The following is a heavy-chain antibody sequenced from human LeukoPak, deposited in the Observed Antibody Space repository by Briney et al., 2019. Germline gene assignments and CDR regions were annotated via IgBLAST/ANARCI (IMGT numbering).Heavy chain of an antibody. CDR3: ARDRIAAAGTNVY. V-gene: IGHV3-21*01. J-gene: IGHJ4*02. D-gene: IGHD6-13*01. Sequence: GGSLRLXCAASGFTFSSYSMNWVRQAPGKGLEWVSSISSSSYIYYADSVKGRFTISRDNAKNSLYLQMNSLRAEDTAVYYCARDRIAAAGTNVYWGQGTLVTVSS. CDR1: GFTFSSYS. CDR2: ISSSSYI.